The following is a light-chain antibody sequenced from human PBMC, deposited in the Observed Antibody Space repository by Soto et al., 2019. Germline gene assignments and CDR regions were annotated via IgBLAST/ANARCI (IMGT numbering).Light chain of an antibody. Sequence: EIVLTQSPATLSLSQGERATLSCRASQSVSTYLAWYQQKPGQAPRLLIYGASTRATGIPARFSGSGSGTEFTLTISSLQSEDFAVYYCQQYNNWPPLTFGQGTRLEIK. J-gene: IGKJ5*01. V-gene: IGKV3-15*01. CDR1: QSVSTY. CDR2: GAS. CDR3: QQYNNWPPLT.